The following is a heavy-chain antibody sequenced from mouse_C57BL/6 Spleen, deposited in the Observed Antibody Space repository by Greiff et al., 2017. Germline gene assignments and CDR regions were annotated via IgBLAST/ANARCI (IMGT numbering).Heavy chain of an antibody. D-gene: IGHD1-1*01. J-gene: IGHJ3*01. V-gene: IGHV5-17*01. Sequence: EVKLVESGGGLVKPGGSLKLSCAASGFTFSDYGMHWVRQAPEKGLEWVAYISSGSSTIYYADTVKGRFTISRDNAKNTLFLRMTSLTSEATAMYYGARRGSGYEGWFAYWGQGTLVTVSA. CDR3: ARRGSGYEGWFAY. CDR1: GFTFSDYG. CDR2: ISSGSSTI.